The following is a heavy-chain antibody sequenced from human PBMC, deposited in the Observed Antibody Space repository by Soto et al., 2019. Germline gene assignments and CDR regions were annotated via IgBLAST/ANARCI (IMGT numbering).Heavy chain of an antibody. CDR2: INAGNGNT. CDR1: GYTFTSYA. CDR3: ARGAGYSSAWIGY. V-gene: IGHV1-3*01. Sequence: ASVKVSCKASGYTFTSYAMHWVRQAPGQRLEWMGWINAGNGNTKYSQKFQGRVTITRDTSASTAYMELSSLRSEDTAVYYCARGAGYSSAWIGYWGQGTLVIVSS. J-gene: IGHJ4*02. D-gene: IGHD6-19*01.